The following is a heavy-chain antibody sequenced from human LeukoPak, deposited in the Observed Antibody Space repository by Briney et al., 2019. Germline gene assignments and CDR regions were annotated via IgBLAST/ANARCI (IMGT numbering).Heavy chain of an antibody. Sequence: SWVRQAPGKGLEWVANIKQDGSEKYYVDSVKGRFTISRDNAKNSLYLQMNSLRAEDTAVYYCARDTGTAMVSSGMDVWGQGTLVTVSS. D-gene: IGHD5-18*01. CDR2: IKQDGSEK. V-gene: IGHV3-7*01. CDR3: ARDTGTAMVSSGMDV. J-gene: IGHJ4*02.